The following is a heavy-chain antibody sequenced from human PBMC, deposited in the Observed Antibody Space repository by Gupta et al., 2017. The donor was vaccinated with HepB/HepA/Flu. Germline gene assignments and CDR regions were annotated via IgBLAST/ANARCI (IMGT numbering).Heavy chain of an antibody. Sequence: QLQLQESGPGLVKPSETLSLTCTVSGGSITTNGYYWGWVRQPPGKGLVWVGSINYSGNTFYNPSRKSRVTISVDTSKNQFSLKLDSVTAADTAVYFCARKLHTGSFSASWFDPWGQGTLVTVSS. V-gene: IGHV4-39*01. J-gene: IGHJ5*02. CDR1: GGSITTNGYY. CDR3: ARKLHTGSFSASWFDP. CDR2: INYSGNT. D-gene: IGHD1-26*01.